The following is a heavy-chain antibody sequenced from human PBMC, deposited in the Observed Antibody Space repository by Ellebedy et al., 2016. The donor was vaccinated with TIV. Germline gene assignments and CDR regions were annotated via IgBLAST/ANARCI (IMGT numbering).Heavy chain of an antibody. Sequence: GGSLRLXCAAPGFTFKSYDMHWVRQVPGKGLEWVAVISSDGGRKHYADSVKGRFTISRDNSKNTLFLQMNSLRPEDAAVFYCAKEKRYCSSANCPLGYWGQGNLVTVSS. V-gene: IGHV3-30*18. CDR1: GFTFKSYD. D-gene: IGHD2-2*01. CDR2: ISSDGGRK. CDR3: AKEKRYCSSANCPLGY. J-gene: IGHJ4*02.